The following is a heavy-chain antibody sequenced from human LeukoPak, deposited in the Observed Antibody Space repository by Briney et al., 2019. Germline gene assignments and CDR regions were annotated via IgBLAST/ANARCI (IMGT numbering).Heavy chain of an antibody. Sequence: PGGSLTLSCTVSGFSFSNYWMSWVRQAPGKGLEWLANINQDAKRKYYVDSVKGRFTISRDNAKNSLYLQMTSLTADDTAVFYCVRDYVWRTRDPDYWGRGTLVTVSS. CDR1: GFSFSNYW. D-gene: IGHD3-16*01. CDR3: VRDYVWRTRDPDY. CDR2: INQDAKRK. V-gene: IGHV3-7*01. J-gene: IGHJ4*02.